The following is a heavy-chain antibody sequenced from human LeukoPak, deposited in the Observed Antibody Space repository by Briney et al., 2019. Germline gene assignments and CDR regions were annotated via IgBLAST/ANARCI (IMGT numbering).Heavy chain of an antibody. Sequence: SETLSLTCTVSGGSISSYHRSWIRQPPGKGLEWIGYIYYSGSTNYNPSLKSRVTISVDTSKNQFSLKLSSVTAADTAVYYCARVIGSTVTTYYYYMDVWGKGTTVTVSS. CDR1: GGSISSYH. V-gene: IGHV4-59*01. CDR2: IYYSGST. D-gene: IGHD4-11*01. J-gene: IGHJ6*03. CDR3: ARVIGSTVTTYYYYMDV.